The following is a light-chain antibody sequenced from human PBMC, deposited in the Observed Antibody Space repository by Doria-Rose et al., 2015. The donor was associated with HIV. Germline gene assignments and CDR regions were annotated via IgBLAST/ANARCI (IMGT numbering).Light chain of an antibody. Sequence: TQSPGTLSLSPGEIATLSCRASQSFSSTYLAWYQQKPGQAPSLLIYDGSTRATGIPDRFSASGSGTDFTLTSSRLEPEDFALYYWHQYGTSWTFGQGTKVEI. CDR2: DGS. V-gene: IGKV3-20*01. CDR3: HQYGTSWT. J-gene: IGKJ1*01. CDR1: QSFSSTY.